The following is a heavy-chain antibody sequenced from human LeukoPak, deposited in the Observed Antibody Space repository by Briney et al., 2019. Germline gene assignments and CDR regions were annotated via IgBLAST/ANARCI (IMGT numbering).Heavy chain of an antibody. CDR1: GYTFTSSG. CDR2: ISAYNGKT. J-gene: IGHJ4*02. CDR3: ARVGGYSGNYKMSYFHY. Sequence: GASVKVSCKASGYTFTSSGISWVRPAPGQGREWMDWISAYNGKTDYAQKLQGRVTMTTDTSTSTGYMEMRRLRSDDTAVYYCARVGGYSGNYKMSYFHYWGQGTLVTVSS. V-gene: IGHV1-18*01. D-gene: IGHD1-26*01.